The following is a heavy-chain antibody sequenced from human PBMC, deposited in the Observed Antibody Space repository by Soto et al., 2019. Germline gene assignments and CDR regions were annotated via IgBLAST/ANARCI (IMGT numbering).Heavy chain of an antibody. Sequence: ASVKVSCKVSGYTLPEISMHWGRQAPGKRLEWMGGFDPEDGETIYAQKFQGRVTMTEDTSTDTAYMELSSLRSEDTAVYYCATDLYSSGWYGCCAFDIWGQGTMVTVSS. CDR1: GYTLPEIS. CDR3: ATDLYSSGWYGCCAFDI. CDR2: FDPEDGET. V-gene: IGHV1-24*01. D-gene: IGHD6-19*01. J-gene: IGHJ3*02.